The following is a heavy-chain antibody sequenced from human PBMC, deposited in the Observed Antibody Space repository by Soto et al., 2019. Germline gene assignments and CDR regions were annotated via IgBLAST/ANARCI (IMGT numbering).Heavy chain of an antibody. V-gene: IGHV4-31*03. CDR3: ARDAPGVAPY. D-gene: IGHD2-15*01. J-gene: IGHJ4*02. Sequence: SETPSLTCTVSGGSINSGDSYWNWIRQHPEKGLECIGYINYRGTTFYNPSLKSRIIISVDTSKNQFSLELSSVTAADTAVHYCARDAPGVAPYWGQGTPVTVSS. CDR2: INYRGTT. CDR1: GGSINSGDSY.